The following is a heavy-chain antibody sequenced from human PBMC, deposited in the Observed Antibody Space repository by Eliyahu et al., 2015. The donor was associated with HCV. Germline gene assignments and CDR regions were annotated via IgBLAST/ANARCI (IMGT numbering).Heavy chain of an antibody. CDR3: AKDMARGIGQLFDY. CDR2: ISWNSGSI. Sequence: EVQLVESGGGLVQPGRSLRLSCAASGFTFDDYAMHWVRQAPGKGLEGVSGISWNSGSIGYADSVKGRFTISRDNAKNSLYLQMNSLRAEDTALYYCAKDMARGIGQLFDYWGQGTLVTVSS. V-gene: IGHV3-9*01. D-gene: IGHD6-13*01. CDR1: GFTFDDYA. J-gene: IGHJ4*02.